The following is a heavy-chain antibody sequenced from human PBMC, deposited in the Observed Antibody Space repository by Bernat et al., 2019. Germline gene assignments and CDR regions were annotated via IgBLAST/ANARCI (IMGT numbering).Heavy chain of an antibody. V-gene: IGHV4-39*01. CDR1: GDSINSIHYY. J-gene: IGHJ1*01. D-gene: IGHD2-15*01. CDR3: ARHAYSSSLYRYFHH. Sequence: QLQLQESGPGLVKPSETLSLTCTVSGDSINSIHYYWGWIRQPPGMGLEWIGSIYYSGSTYNNPSLKSRVIISVDTSKNQFSLKLSSVTAADTAVYYCARHAYSSSLYRYFHHWGQGTLVTVSS. CDR2: IYYSGST.